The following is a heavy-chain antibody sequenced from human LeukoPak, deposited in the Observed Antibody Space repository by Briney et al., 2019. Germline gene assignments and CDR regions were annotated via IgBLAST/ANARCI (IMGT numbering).Heavy chain of an antibody. CDR3: ARGPGIAVAGVFDY. Sequence: ASVKVSCTASGYTFTGYGINWVRQAPGQGLEWLGWLSGYTGHTNYVQKIQGRVTMTTDTSTNTAYMELRSLRSDDTAVYYCARGPGIAVAGVFDYWGQGSLVTVSS. J-gene: IGHJ4*02. V-gene: IGHV1-18*04. CDR1: GYTFTGYG. CDR2: LSGYTGHT. D-gene: IGHD6-19*01.